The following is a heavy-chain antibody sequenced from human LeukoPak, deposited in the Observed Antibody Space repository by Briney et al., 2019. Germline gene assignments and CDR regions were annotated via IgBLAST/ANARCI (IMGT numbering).Heavy chain of an antibody. CDR1: GGSISSSNW. V-gene: IGHV4-4*02. CDR2: IYHSGST. J-gene: IGHJ4*02. D-gene: IGHD6-13*01. CDR3: ARDAAAGYSLAC. Sequence: PSETLSLTCAVSGGSISSSNWWSWVRQPPGKGLEWIGEIYHSGSTNYNPSLKSRVTISVDLPKNQFSLDLRSVTAADTAVYYCARDAAAGYSLACWGQGTLVTVSS.